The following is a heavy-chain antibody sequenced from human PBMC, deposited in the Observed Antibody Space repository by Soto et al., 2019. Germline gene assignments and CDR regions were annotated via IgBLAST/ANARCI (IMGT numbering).Heavy chain of an antibody. CDR3: ARKKRGFGDYGDAYFDY. Sequence: VASVKVSCKASGYTFTSYGISWVRQAPGQGLEWMGWISAYNGNTNYAQKLQGRVTMTTDTSTSTAYMELRSLRSDDTAVYYCARKKRGFGDYGDAYFDYWGQGTLVTVSS. CDR2: ISAYNGNT. CDR1: GYTFTSYG. J-gene: IGHJ4*02. V-gene: IGHV1-18*04. D-gene: IGHD4-17*01.